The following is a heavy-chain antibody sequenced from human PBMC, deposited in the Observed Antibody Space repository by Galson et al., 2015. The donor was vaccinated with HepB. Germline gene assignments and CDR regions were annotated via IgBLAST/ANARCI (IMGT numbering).Heavy chain of an antibody. CDR2: IYYSGST. CDR3: ARDSDSSSSFGY. CDR1: GGSISSGGYY. V-gene: IGHV4-31*03. D-gene: IGHD6-13*01. Sequence: TLSLTCTVSGGSISSGGYYWSWIRQHPGKGLEWIGYIYYSGSTYYNPSLKSRVTISVDTPKNQFSLKLSSVTAADTAVYYCARDSDSSSSFGYRGQGTLVTVSS. J-gene: IGHJ4*02.